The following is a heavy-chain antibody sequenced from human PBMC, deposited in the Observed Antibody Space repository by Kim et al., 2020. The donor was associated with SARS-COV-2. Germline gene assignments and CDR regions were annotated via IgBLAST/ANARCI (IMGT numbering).Heavy chain of an antibody. Sequence: SLKSRVTISVDTSKNQFSLKLSSVTAADTAVYYCARVGYGSGSYKYGMDVWGQGTTVTVSS. J-gene: IGHJ6*02. V-gene: IGHV4-31*02. D-gene: IGHD3-10*01. CDR3: ARVGYGSGSYKYGMDV.